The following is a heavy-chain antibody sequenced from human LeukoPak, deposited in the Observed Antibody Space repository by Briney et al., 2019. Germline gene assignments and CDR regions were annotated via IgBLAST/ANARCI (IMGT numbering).Heavy chain of an antibody. Sequence: PGGSLRLSCAASGFTFGSYEMNWVRQAPGKGLEWVSYISSSGSTIYYADSVKGRFTISRDNAKSSLYLQMNSLRAEDTAVYSCARGGLFFDYWGQGTLVTVSS. J-gene: IGHJ4*02. CDR3: ARGGLFFDY. D-gene: IGHD2-21*01. CDR1: GFTFGSYE. V-gene: IGHV3-48*03. CDR2: ISSSGSTI.